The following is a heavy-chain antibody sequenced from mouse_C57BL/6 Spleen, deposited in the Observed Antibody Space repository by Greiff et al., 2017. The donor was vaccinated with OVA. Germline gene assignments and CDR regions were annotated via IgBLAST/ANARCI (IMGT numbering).Heavy chain of an antibody. CDR1: GFNIKNTY. J-gene: IGHJ3*01. CDR3: ARPYYYGSSTAWFAY. Sequence: VQLQESVAELVRPGASVKLSCTASGFNIKNTYMHWVKQRPEQGLEWIGRIDPANGNTKYAPKFQGKATITADTSSNTAYLQLSSLTSEDTAIYYCARPYYYGSSTAWFAYWGQGTLVTVSA. D-gene: IGHD1-1*01. V-gene: IGHV14-3*01. CDR2: IDPANGNT.